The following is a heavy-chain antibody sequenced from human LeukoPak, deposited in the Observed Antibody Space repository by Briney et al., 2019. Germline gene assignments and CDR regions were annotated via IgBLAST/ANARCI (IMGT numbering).Heavy chain of an antibody. J-gene: IGHJ5*02. CDR1: GGSISSYY. D-gene: IGHD2-2*01. CDR2: IYYSGIT. V-gene: IGHV4-59*01. CDR3: AREMGSCSSSSCYPWFDP. Sequence: SETLSLTCTVSGGSISSYYWSWIRQPPGKGLEWIGYIYYSGITNYNPSLKSRVTISVDTSKNQVSLKLTSVTAADTAVYYCAREMGSCSSSSCYPWFDPWGQGTLVTVSS.